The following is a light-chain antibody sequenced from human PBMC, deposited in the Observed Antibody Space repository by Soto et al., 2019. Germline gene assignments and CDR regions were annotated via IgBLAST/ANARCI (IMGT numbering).Light chain of an antibody. CDR1: QSVSSN. CDR3: QKYHNWPIT. CDR2: DAS. V-gene: IGKV3-15*01. Sequence: EIVMTQCTATLSLSSGERATLSLRASQSVSSNLAWHQQKPGQAPRILMYDASTRATGIPARFSGSGSGTEFTLTISSLQSEDFAVYYCQKYHNWPITCGQGQRREIK. J-gene: IGKJ5*01.